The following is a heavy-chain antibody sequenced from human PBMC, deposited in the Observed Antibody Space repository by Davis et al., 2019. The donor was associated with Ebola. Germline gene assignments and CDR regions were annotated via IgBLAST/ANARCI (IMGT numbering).Heavy chain of an antibody. CDR1: GFTFTSSA. D-gene: IGHD3-16*01. CDR2: IVVGSGNT. Sequence: SVKVSCKASGFTFTSSAVQWVRQARGQRLEWIGWIVVGSGNTNYAQKFQGRVTITADESTSTAYMELSSLRSEDTAVYYCARGRFGALWEGYFDYWGQGTLVTVSS. V-gene: IGHV1-58*01. J-gene: IGHJ4*02. CDR3: ARGRFGALWEGYFDY.